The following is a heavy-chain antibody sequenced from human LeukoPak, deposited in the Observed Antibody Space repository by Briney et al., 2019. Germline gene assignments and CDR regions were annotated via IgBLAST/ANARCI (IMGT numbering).Heavy chain of an antibody. D-gene: IGHD2-2*01. CDR2: ISWDGGST. CDR1: GFTFDDYT. Sequence: GGSLRLSCAASGFTFDDYTMHWVRQAPGKGLEWVSLISWDGGSTYYADSVKGRFTISRDNSKNSLYLQMNSLRTEDTALYYCAKDTHWGAKHCSGSTSCWGNYFDYWGQGTLVTVSS. J-gene: IGHJ4*02. V-gene: IGHV3-43*01. CDR3: AKDTHWGAKHCSGSTSCWGNYFDY.